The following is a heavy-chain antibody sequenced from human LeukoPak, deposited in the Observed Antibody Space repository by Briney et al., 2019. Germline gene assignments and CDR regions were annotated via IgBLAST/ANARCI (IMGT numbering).Heavy chain of an antibody. CDR2: IIPILGIA. V-gene: IGHV1-69*04. J-gene: IGHJ5*02. CDR3: ARDGCTNGVCYFIVGYNWFDP. D-gene: IGHD2-8*01. CDR1: GGTFSSYT. Sequence: SVKVSCKASGGTFSSYTISWVRQAPGQGLEWMGRIIPILGIANYAQKFQGRVTITADKSTSTAYMELSSLRSEDTAVYYCARDGCTNGVCYFIVGYNWFDPWGQGTLVTVSS.